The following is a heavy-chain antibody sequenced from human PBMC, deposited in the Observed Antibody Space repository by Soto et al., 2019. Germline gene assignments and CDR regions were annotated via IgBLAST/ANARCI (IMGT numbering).Heavy chain of an antibody. CDR2: IYSGGST. V-gene: IGHV3-53*04. Sequence: EVQLVESGGGLVQPGGSLRLSCAASGFTVSSHYMSWVRQAPGKGLEWVSVIYSGGSTYYADSVKGRFTISRHNSKNTLYLQMNSLRAEDTAVYYCARDGGYSSSSVYAFDIWGQGTMVTVSS. D-gene: IGHD6-6*01. J-gene: IGHJ3*02. CDR1: GFTVSSHY. CDR3: ARDGGYSSSSVYAFDI.